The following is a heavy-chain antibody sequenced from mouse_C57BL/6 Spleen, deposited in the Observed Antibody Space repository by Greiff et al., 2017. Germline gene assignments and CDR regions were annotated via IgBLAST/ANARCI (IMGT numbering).Heavy chain of an antibody. CDR1: GYAFSSYW. CDR3: ARSGGYSTYYAMDY. J-gene: IGHJ4*01. D-gene: IGHD2-5*01. CDR2: IYPGDGDT. Sequence: QVHVKQSGAELVKPGASVKISCKASGYAFSSYWMNWVKQRPGKGLEWIGQIYPGDGDTNYNGKFKGKATLTADKSSSTAYMQLSSLTSEDSAVYFCARSGGYSTYYAMDYWGQGTSVTVSS. V-gene: IGHV1-80*01.